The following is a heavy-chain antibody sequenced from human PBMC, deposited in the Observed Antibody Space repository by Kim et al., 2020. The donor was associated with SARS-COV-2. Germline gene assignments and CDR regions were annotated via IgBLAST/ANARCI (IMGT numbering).Heavy chain of an antibody. D-gene: IGHD6-13*01. Sequence: WYNDYAVSVKSRITINPDTSKNQFSLQLNSVTPEDTAVYYCARDLGSWDFSGQGTLVTVSS. CDR2: WYN. V-gene: IGHV6-1*01. J-gene: IGHJ4*02. CDR3: ARDLGSWDF.